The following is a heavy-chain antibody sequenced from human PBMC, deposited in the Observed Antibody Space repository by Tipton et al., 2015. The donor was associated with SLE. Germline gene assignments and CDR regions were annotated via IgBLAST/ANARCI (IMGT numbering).Heavy chain of an antibody. V-gene: IGHV4-59*01. CDR1: GGSISSYY. D-gene: IGHD6-6*01. Sequence: TLSLTCTVSGGSISSYYWSWIRQPPGKGLEWSGYIYYSGSTNYNPSLKSRVTISVDTSKNQFSLKLSSVTAADTAVYYCARDEGRGSSSQRAFDIWGQGTMVPVSS. CDR3: ARDEGRGSSSQRAFDI. CDR2: IYYSGST. J-gene: IGHJ3*02.